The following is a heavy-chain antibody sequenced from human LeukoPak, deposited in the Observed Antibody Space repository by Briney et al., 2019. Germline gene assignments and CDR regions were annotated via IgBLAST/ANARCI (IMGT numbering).Heavy chain of an antibody. J-gene: IGHJ4*02. D-gene: IGHD5-18*01. V-gene: IGHV3-11*01. CDR3: ARQTPRRGYSYGYTPPVR. CDR1: GFTFSDYY. CDR2: ISSSGSTI. Sequence: GGSLRLSCAASGFTFSDYYMSWIRQAPGKGLEWVSYISSSGSTIYYADSVKGRFTISRDNAKNSLYLQVNSLRAEDTAVYYCARQTPRRGYSYGYTPPVRWGQGTLVTVSS.